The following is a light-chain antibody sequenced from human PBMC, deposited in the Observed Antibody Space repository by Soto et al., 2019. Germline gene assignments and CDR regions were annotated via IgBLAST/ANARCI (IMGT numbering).Light chain of an antibody. CDR2: GSS. CDR3: QQYNILPPELT. CDR1: QSISTN. V-gene: IGKV3-15*01. J-gene: IGKJ4*01. Sequence: EIVMTQSPATLSVSPGERAFLSRRARQSISTNLAWYQQKPGKGSRVLMYGSSTRATSIPARCSGSGSGTEFSLTISSLQSEEFAFYSCQQYNILPPELTFGGGTKVDIK.